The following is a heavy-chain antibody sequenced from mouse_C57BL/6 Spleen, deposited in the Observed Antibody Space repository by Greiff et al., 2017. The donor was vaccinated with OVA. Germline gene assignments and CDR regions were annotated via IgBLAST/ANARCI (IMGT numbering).Heavy chain of an antibody. J-gene: IGHJ3*01. CDR2: INPYNGGT. D-gene: IGHD3-2*02. Sequence: EVKLQESGPVLVKPGASVKMSCKASGYTFTDYYMNWVKQSHGKSLEWIGVINPYNGGTSYNQKFKGKATLTVDKSSSTAYMELNSLTSEDSAVYYCARSTDSSGYGGFAYWGQGTLVTVSA. CDR3: ARSTDSSGYGGFAY. V-gene: IGHV1-19*01. CDR1: GYTFTDYY.